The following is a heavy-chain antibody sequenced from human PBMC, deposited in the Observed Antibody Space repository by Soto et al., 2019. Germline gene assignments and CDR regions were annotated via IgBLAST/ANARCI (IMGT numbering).Heavy chain of an antibody. D-gene: IGHD6-6*01. J-gene: IGHJ4*02. CDR3: ARRRPGYYFDY. CDR2: ISSSSSYI. CDR1: GFTFSSYS. Sequence: EVQLVESGGGLVKPGGSLRLSCAASGFTFSSYSMNWVRQAPGKGLEWVSSISSSSSYIYYADSVKGRFTISRDNAKNSLYLQMNSLRAEDTDVYYCARRRPGYYFDYWGQGTLVTVSS. V-gene: IGHV3-21*01.